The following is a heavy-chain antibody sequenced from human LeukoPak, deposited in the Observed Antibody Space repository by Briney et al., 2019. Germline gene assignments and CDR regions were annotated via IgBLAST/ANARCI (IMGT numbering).Heavy chain of an antibody. CDR1: GFTFISYG. Sequence: GGSLRLSCAASGFTFISYGMHWVRQAPGKGLEWVAVISYDGSNKYYADSVKGRFTISRDNSKNTLYLQMNSLRAEDTAVYYCARIARYGSSWYLSLGYWGQGTLVTVSS. CDR2: ISYDGSNK. J-gene: IGHJ4*02. D-gene: IGHD6-13*01. V-gene: IGHV3-30*03. CDR3: ARIARYGSSWYLSLGY.